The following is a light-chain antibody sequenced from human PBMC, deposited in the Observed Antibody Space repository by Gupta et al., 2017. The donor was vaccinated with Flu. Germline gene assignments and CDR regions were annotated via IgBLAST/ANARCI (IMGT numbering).Light chain of an antibody. Sequence: SYVLTQPPSVSVAPGKTARISCGGNNIGSRSVHWYQQKPGQAPVLVVYDDSERPSGIPERFSGSNYGDTATLTITRVEAGDEADYYCQVGYTSTGHLYVYGPGTKVTVL. J-gene: IGLJ1*01. V-gene: IGLV3-21*03. CDR2: DDS. CDR3: QVGYTSTGHLYV. CDR1: NIGSRS.